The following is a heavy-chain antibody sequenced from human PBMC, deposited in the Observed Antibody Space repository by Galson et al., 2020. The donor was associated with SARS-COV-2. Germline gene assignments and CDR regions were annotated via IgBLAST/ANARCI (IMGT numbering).Heavy chain of an antibody. CDR2: ISYDGSNK. CDR3: AREEGSGSDYKIYCYGMDV. J-gene: IGHJ6*02. V-gene: IGHV3-30*04. Sequence: GGSLRLSCAASGFTFSSYAMHWVRQAPGKGLEWVAVISYDGSNKYYADSVKGRFTISRDNSKNTLYLQMNSLRAEDTAVYYCAREEGSGSDYKIYCYGMDVWGQGTTVTVSS. CDR1: GFTFSSYA. D-gene: IGHD3-10*01.